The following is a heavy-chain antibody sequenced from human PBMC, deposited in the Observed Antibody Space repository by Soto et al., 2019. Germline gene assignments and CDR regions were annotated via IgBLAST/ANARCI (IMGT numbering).Heavy chain of an antibody. CDR1: GFTVSYYG. CDR3: AKWAGFGAY. D-gene: IGHD3-10*01. CDR2: TSGSSEDT. V-gene: IGHV3-23*01. J-gene: IGHJ4*02. Sequence: EVQLLESGGGLVQPGGSLRLSCAACGFTVSYYGISRVRQAPGKGLEWVSGTSGSSEDTYYADSVKGRFTISRDNSKNTVYLQMNSLRAEDTAVYYCAKWAGFGAYWGQGTLVTVSS.